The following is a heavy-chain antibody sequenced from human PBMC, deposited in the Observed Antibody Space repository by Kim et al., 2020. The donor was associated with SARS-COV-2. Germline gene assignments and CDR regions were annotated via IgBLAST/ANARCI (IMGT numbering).Heavy chain of an antibody. D-gene: IGHD4-17*01. CDR3: TRRAYGGNSDYYYGMDV. J-gene: IGHJ6*01. Sequence: GGSLRLSCAASGFTFSGSAMHWVRQASGKGLEWVGRIRSKANSYATAYAASVKGRFTISRDDSKNTAYLQMNSLKTEDTAVYYCTRRAYGGNSDYYYGMDVWGQGTTVTVPS. CDR1: GFTFSGSA. CDR2: IRSKANSYAT. V-gene: IGHV3-73*01.